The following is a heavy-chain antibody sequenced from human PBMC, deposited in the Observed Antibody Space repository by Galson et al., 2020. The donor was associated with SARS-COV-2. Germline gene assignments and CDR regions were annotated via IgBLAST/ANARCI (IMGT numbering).Heavy chain of an antibody. CDR3: ARHGASSGWYEGVDY. CDR1: GYSFTNYW. D-gene: IGHD6-19*01. V-gene: IGHV5-51*01. J-gene: IGHJ4*02. Sequence: GESLKISCRTSGYSFTNYWIGWVRQMPGKGLEWMGIIYPDDSYTIYSPSFQGQVTISADKSISTAFLQWSSLKASDTAIYYCARHGASSGWYEGVDYWGQGTLVTVSS. CDR2: IYPDDSYT.